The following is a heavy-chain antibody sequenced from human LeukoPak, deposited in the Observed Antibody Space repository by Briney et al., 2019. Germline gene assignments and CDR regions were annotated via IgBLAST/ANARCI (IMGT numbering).Heavy chain of an antibody. CDR3: ARVSGYCSEGVCRFDH. Sequence: SETLSLTCAFYGESFNTYYWSWIRQSPGRGLEWIGEINRSGSTNYNPSLKSRATILVDTSKNQVSLNLNSVTAADTAVYYCARVSGYCSEGVCRFDHWGQGTLVTVSS. CDR1: GESFNTYY. CDR2: INRSGST. D-gene: IGHD2-8*01. J-gene: IGHJ4*02. V-gene: IGHV4-34*01.